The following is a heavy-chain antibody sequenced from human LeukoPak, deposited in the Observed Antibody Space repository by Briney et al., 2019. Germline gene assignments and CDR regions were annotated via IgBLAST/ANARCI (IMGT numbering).Heavy chain of an antibody. J-gene: IGHJ3*02. D-gene: IGHD3-10*01. CDR2: ISWISGSI. CDR3: AKDIYGSGSHDAFHI. CDR1: GFTFSSYY. Sequence: GGSLRLSCAASGFTFSSYYWMHWVRQAPGKGLVWVSGISWISGSIGYADSVKGRFTISRDNAKNSLYLQMNSLRAEDTALYYCAKDIYGSGSHDAFHIWGQGTMVTVSS. V-gene: IGHV3-9*01.